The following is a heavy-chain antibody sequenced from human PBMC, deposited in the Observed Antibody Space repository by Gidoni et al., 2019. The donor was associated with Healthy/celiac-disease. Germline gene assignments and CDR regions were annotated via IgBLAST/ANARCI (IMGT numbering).Heavy chain of an antibody. V-gene: IGHV4-61*02. J-gene: IGHJ4*02. CDR3: ARAPLGGTFDY. Sequence: QVQLQESGHGLVKPSQTLSLTCTVSGGSISSGSYYWSWIRQPAGKGLEWIGRIYTSGSTNYNPSLKSRVTISVDTSKNQFSLKLSSVTAADTAVYYCARAPLGGTFDYWGQGTLVTVSS. D-gene: IGHD2-15*01. CDR2: IYTSGST. CDR1: GGSISSGSYY.